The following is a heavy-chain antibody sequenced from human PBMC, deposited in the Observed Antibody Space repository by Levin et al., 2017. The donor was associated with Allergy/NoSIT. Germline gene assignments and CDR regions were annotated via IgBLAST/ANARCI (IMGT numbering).Heavy chain of an antibody. D-gene: IGHD3-3*01. V-gene: IGHV1-69*01. J-gene: IGHJ6*02. CDR2: IIPIFGTA. Sequence: KISCKASGGTFSSYAISWVRQAPGQGLEWMGGIIPIFGTANYAQKFQGRVTITADESTSTAYMELSSLRSEDTAVYYCARSGDFGVTYGMDVWGQGTTVTVSS. CDR3: ARSGDFGVTYGMDV. CDR1: GGTFSSYA.